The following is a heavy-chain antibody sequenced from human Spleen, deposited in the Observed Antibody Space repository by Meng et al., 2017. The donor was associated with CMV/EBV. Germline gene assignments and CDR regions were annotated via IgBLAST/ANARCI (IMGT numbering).Heavy chain of an antibody. Sequence: GGSLRLSCVASGFKFSDHGMHWVRQAPGKGLEWVAVISYDGSNKYYADSVKGRFTISRDNSKNTLYLQMNSLRPEDTAVYYCARVGTFDFWSGYYPYWGQGTLVTVSS. CDR3: ARVGTFDFWSGYYPY. V-gene: IGHV3-30*19. D-gene: IGHD3-3*01. CDR1: GFKFSDHG. CDR2: ISYDGSNK. J-gene: IGHJ4*02.